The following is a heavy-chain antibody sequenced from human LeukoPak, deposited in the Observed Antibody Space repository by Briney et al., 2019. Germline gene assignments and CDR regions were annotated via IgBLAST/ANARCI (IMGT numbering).Heavy chain of an antibody. V-gene: IGHV3-21*01. CDR2: ISSSSSYI. J-gene: IGHJ4*02. CDR1: GFTFSSYS. D-gene: IGHD3-22*01. Sequence: PGGSLRLSCAASGFTFSSYSMNWVRQAPGKGLEWVSSISSSSSYIYYADSVKGRFTISRDNAKNSLYLQMNSLRAEDTAVYYCARGEPYYYDSSGYYDLPYWGQGTLVTVSS. CDR3: ARGEPYYYDSSGYYDLPY.